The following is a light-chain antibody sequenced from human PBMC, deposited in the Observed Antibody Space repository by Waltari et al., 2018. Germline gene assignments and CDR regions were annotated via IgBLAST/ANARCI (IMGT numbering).Light chain of an antibody. V-gene: IGKV3-20*01. CDR2: DAS. Sequence: EIVLTQSPGTLSLSPGERATLSCRASQSVGSNYLAWYQQKPGQAPRLLIYDASKRATGIADRFSGSGSGTHFTLIISRLEPEDFAVFYCQQYGNSPVTFGGGTKVEIK. J-gene: IGKJ4*01. CDR1: QSVGSNY. CDR3: QQYGNSPVT.